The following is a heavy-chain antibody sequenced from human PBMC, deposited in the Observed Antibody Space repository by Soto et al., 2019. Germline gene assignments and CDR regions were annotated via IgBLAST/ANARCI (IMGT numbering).Heavy chain of an antibody. D-gene: IGHD1-26*01. Sequence: EVQLVESGGGLVQPGESLRLSCAASGFTFSYYWMHCVRQAPGQGLVWVSRMHSDGSSTTYADSVKGRFTISRDNARNTVYLEMNSLRVEDTAVYYRARGDRGAFDSWGQGTVVTGSS. J-gene: IGHJ3*02. CDR2: MHSDGSST. CDR1: GFTFSYYW. V-gene: IGHV3-74*01. CDR3: ARGDRGAFDS.